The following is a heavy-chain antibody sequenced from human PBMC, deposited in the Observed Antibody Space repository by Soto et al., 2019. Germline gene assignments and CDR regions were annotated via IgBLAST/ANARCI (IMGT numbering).Heavy chain of an antibody. CDR1: GGSISTYY. J-gene: IGHJ4*02. CDR2: ISYSGAT. V-gene: IGHV4-59*08. CDR3: ASQKLDVPAFFDY. Sequence: SETLSLTCTVSGGSISTYYWSWIRQFPGKGLECLGYISYSGATNYNPSLKSRVTMSIDTSKNQFSLQLNSVTAADTAVYYCASQKLDVPAFFDYWGQGILVTVSS. D-gene: IGHD1-7*01.